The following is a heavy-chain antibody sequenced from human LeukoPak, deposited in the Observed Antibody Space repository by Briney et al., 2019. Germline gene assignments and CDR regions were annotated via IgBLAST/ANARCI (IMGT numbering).Heavy chain of an antibody. Sequence: GGSLRLSCTGSGFNFSAHLMTWVRQVPGKGLEWISSVSGGGTGTYYADSVKGRFIVSRDDSKSTIYLVMKGLTVEDTATYFCARDQWFDGFDLWGQGTLATVSS. J-gene: IGHJ4*02. V-gene: IGHV3-23*01. CDR3: ARDQWFDGFDL. D-gene: IGHD3-22*01. CDR1: GFNFSAHL. CDR2: VSGGGTGT.